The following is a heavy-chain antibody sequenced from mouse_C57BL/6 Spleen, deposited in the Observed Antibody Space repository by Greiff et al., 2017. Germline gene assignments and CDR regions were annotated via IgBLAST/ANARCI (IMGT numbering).Heavy chain of an antibody. V-gene: IGHV14-3*01. J-gene: IGHJ4*01. Sequence: VQLQQSVAELVRPGASVKLSCTASGFNIKNTYMPWVKQRPEQGLEWIGRIDPANGNTKYAPKFQGKATITADTSSNTAYLQLSSLTSEDTAIYYCARSRYAMDYWGQGTSVTVSS. CDR3: ARSRYAMDY. CDR2: IDPANGNT. CDR1: GFNIKNTY.